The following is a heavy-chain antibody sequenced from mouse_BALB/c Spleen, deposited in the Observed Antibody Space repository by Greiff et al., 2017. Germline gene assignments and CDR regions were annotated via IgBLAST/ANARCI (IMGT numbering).Heavy chain of an antibody. CDR3: TRKEVYGYGCAY. J-gene: IGHJ3*01. V-gene: IGHV1-7*01. D-gene: IGHD1-2*01. CDR1: GYTFTSYW. Sequence: QVQLQQSGAELAKPGASVKMSCKASGYTFTSYWMHWVKQRPGQGLEWIGYINPSTGYTEYNQKFKDKATLTADKSSSTAYMQLSSLTSEDSAVYDCTRKEVYGYGCAYWGQGTLVTVSA. CDR2: INPSTGYT.